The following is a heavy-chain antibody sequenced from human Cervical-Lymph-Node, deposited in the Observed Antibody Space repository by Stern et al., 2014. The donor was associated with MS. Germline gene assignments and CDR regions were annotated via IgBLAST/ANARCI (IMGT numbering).Heavy chain of an antibody. D-gene: IGHD6-13*01. V-gene: IGHV4-4*02. CDR3: ARSIYSSNWD. Sequence: QVQLVESGPRLVKPSETLSLTCGVSGGSVSSNNWWSWVRQPPGKGLEWIGEIYRTGSTNYNPSLKSRVTMSVDKSKNQLSLKVNSVTAADTAVYYCARSIYSSNWDWGQGILVTVSS. CDR1: GGSVSSNNW. CDR2: IYRTGST. J-gene: IGHJ4*02.